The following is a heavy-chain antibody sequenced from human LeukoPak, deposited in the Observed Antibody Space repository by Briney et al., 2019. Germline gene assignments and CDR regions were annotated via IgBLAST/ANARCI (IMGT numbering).Heavy chain of an antibody. V-gene: IGHV3-7*01. CDR3: AGRDNWNYLSAFDI. CDR2: IKQDGSEK. D-gene: IGHD1-7*01. J-gene: IGHJ3*02. CDR1: GFTFSSYW. Sequence: GGSLRLSCAASGFTFSSYWMSWVRQAPGKGLEWVANIKQDGSEKYYVDSVKGRFTISRDNAKNSLYLQMYSLRAEDTAVYYCAGRDNWNYLSAFDIWGQGTMVTVSS.